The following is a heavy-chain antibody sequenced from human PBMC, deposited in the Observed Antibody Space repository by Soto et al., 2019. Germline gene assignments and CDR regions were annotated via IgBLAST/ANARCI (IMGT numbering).Heavy chain of an antibody. CDR2: IYYSGST. CDR1: GGSISSGDYY. D-gene: IGHD3-3*01. J-gene: IGHJ5*01. Sequence: SETLSLTCTVSGGSISSGDYYWSWVRQPPGKGLEWIGYIYYSGSTYYNPSLKSRVTISVDTSKNQFSLKLSSVTAADTAVYYCAGCRDFWSGYCNWFDSWGQGTLVTVSS. V-gene: IGHV4-30-4*01. CDR3: AGCRDFWSGYCNWFDS.